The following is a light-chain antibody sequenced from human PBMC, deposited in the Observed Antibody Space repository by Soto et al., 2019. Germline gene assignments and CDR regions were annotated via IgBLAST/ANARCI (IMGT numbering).Light chain of an antibody. CDR1: QSVSNNY. CDR2: GAS. V-gene: IGKV3-20*01. CDR3: QQYGSSGT. Sequence: ESVLTQSPGTLSLSPGERATLSCRASQSVSNNYLDWYQQKPGQAPRLLIYGASNRATGIPDRFSGSGSGTAFTLTISRLEPEDFAVYYCQQYGSSGTFGQGTKVEIK. J-gene: IGKJ1*01.